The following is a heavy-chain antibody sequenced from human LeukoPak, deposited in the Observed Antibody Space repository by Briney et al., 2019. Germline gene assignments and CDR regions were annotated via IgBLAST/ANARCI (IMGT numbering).Heavy chain of an antibody. V-gene: IGHV1-2*02. CDR3: ARARDLYYYDSSGYYYPY. CDR1: GYTFTGYY. CDR2: INPNSGGT. Sequence: ASVKVSCKASGYTFTGYYMHWVRQAPGQGLEWMGWINPNSGGTNYAQKFQGRVTMTRDTSISTAYMELSRLRSDDTAVYYWARARDLYYYDSSGYYYPYWGQGTLVTVSS. J-gene: IGHJ4*02. D-gene: IGHD3-22*01.